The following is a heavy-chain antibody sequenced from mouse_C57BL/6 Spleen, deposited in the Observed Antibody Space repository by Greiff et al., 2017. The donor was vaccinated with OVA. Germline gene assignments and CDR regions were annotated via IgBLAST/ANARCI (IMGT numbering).Heavy chain of an antibody. CDR3: ARSMGTAHPTRYYAMDY. D-gene: IGHD3-2*02. J-gene: IGHJ4*01. V-gene: IGHV1-39*01. Sequence: VQLQQSGPELVKPGASVKISCKASGYSFTDYNMNWVKQSNGKSLEWIGVINPNYGTTSYNQKFKGKATLTVDQSSSTAYMQLNSLTSEDSAVYYCARSMGTAHPTRYYAMDYWGQGTSVTVSS. CDR2: INPNYGTT. CDR1: GYSFTDYN.